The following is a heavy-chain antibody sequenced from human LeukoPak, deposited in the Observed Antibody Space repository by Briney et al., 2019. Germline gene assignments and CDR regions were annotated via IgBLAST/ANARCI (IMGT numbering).Heavy chain of an antibody. CDR3: AKDLHNWGFDY. V-gene: IGHV3-23*01. Sequence: PGGSLRLSCAASGFTFSSYAMSWVRQAPGKGLECVSVLHAGGSTFYADSVRGRFTISRDISKNTLYLQMNSLRVEDTALYYCAKDLHNWGFDYWGQGILVTVSS. J-gene: IGHJ4*02. D-gene: IGHD7-27*01. CDR1: GFTFSSYA. CDR2: LHAGGST.